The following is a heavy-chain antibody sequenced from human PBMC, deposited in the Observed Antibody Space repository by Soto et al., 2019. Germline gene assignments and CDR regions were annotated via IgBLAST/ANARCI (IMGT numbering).Heavy chain of an antibody. V-gene: IGHV4-39*01. CDR2: IYYSGGT. D-gene: IGHD5-12*01. CDR3: PRPRDGYTYGFWVY. CDR1: GGSISSSSYY. Sequence: SETLSLTCTVSGGSISSSSYYWGWIRQPPGKGLEWIGSIYYSGGTYYSPSLKSRVTISVDPSKNQFSLKLSSVTAADTAIYYCPRPRDGYTYGFWVYWGQGALVTCSS. J-gene: IGHJ4*02.